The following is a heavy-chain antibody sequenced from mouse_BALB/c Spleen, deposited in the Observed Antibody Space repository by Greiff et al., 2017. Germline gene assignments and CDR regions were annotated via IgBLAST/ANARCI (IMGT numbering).Heavy chain of an antibody. J-gene: IGHJ3*01. D-gene: IGHD2-10*01. CDR3: ARPEAYYGNYAWFAY. CDR2: ISSGGGST. V-gene: IGHV5-12-1*01. CDR1: GFAFSSYD. Sequence: EVMLVESGGGLVKPGGSLKLSCAASGFAFSSYDMSWVRQTPEKRLEWVAYISSGGGSTYYPDTVKGRFTISRDNAKNTLYLQMSSLKSEDTAMYYCARPEAYYGNYAWFAYWGQGTLVTVSA.